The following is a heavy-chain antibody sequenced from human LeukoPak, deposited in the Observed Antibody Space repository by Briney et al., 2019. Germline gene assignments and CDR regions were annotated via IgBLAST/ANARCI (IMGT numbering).Heavy chain of an antibody. CDR2: ISGSGGST. V-gene: IGHV3-23*01. CDR3: AKRDVWGSYRYTPFDY. CDR1: GFTFSSYA. J-gene: IGHJ4*02. Sequence: QPGGSLRLSCAASGFTFSSYAMSWVRQAPGKGLEWVSAISGSGGSTYYAGSVKGRFTISRDNSKNTLYLQMNSLRAEDTAVYYCAKRDVWGSYRYTPFDYWGQGALVTVSS. D-gene: IGHD3-16*02.